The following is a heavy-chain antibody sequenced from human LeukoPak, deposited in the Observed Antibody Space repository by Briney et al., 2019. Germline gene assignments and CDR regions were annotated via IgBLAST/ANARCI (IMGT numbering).Heavy chain of an antibody. Sequence: GGSLRLSRAASGLTFSSYAMSWVRQAPGKGLEWVSAISGSSGHTYYADSVKGRFTISRDNSKNTLYLQMNSLRAEDTAVYYCAKVGFSEMEWLLYSGHWGQGTLVTVSS. CDR3: AKVGFSEMEWLLYSGH. CDR1: GLTFSSYA. V-gene: IGHV3-23*01. J-gene: IGHJ4*02. CDR2: ISGSSGHT. D-gene: IGHD3-3*01.